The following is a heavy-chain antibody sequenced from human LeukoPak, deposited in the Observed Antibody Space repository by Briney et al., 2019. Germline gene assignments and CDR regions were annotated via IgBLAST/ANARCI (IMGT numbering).Heavy chain of an antibody. J-gene: IGHJ4*02. CDR1: GFTFSNNA. V-gene: IGHV3-30*02. Sequence: GGSLRLSCAASGFTFSNNAMHGVRQAPGKGLVWEAYRRYDGGNAYYVDSVKGRFTISRDNSKDTLYLQMNGLRPEDTAVYFCAKGDYYGSGLDYWGQGAPVTVSS. D-gene: IGHD3-10*01. CDR2: RRYDGGNA. CDR3: AKGDYYGSGLDY.